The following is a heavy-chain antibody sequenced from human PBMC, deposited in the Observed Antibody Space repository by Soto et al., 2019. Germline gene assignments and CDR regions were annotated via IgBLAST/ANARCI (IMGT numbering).Heavy chain of an antibody. CDR1: GFTFSNAW. J-gene: IGHJ6*02. V-gene: IGHV3-15*01. CDR3: STALYPGGDCYYYYGMDV. CDR2: IKSKTDGGTT. Sequence: GGSLRLSCAASGFTFSNAWMSWVRQAPGKGLEWVGRIKSKTDGGTTDYAAPVKGRFTISRDESKNTLYMHMNSLKTEDTAVYYCSTALYPGGDCYYYYGMDVWGQGTMVTVSS. D-gene: IGHD2-21*02.